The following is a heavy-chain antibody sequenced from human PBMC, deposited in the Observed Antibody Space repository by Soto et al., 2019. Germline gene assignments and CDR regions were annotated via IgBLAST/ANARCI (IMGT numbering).Heavy chain of an antibody. CDR1: GFTFSDYT. V-gene: IGHV3-21*01. CDR3: ARAAVVTAIHLDF. D-gene: IGHD2-21*02. J-gene: IGHJ4*02. Sequence: PGGSLRLSCAGSGFTFSDYTMNWVRQAPGQGLEWVSSIGSRSDYIYYADSMKGRFTIYRDNAKNSLYLQMNSLRVEDTAVYYCARAAVVTAIHLDFWGQGTLVTVSS. CDR2: IGSRSDYI.